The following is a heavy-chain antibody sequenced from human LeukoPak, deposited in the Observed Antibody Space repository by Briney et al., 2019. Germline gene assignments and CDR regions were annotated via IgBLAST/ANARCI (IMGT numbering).Heavy chain of an antibody. CDR2: IKQDGSEK. Sequence: GGSLRLSCAASGFTFSGYWMSWVRQAPGKGLEWVANIKQDGSEKYYVDSVKGRFTISRDNAKNSLYLQMNSLRAEDTAVYYCARGSPLDYWGQGTLVTVSS. CDR3: ARGSPLDY. J-gene: IGHJ4*02. V-gene: IGHV3-7*01. CDR1: GFTFSGYW.